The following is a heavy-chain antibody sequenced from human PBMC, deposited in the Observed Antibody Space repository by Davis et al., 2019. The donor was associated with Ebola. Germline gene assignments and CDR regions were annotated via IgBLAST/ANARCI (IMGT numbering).Heavy chain of an antibody. Sequence: SETLSLTCTVSGGSISSYYWSWIRQPPGKGLEWIGYIYYSGSTNYNPSLKSRVTMSVDTSKNQFSLKLSSVTAADTAVYYCARGQEGGLWYYGMDVWGQGTTVTVSS. CDR2: IYYSGST. CDR3: ARGQEGGLWYYGMDV. D-gene: IGHD2-8*02. V-gene: IGHV4-59*01. CDR1: GGSISSYY. J-gene: IGHJ6*02.